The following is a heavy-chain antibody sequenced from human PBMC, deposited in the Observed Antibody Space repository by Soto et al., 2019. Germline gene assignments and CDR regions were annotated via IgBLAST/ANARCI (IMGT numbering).Heavy chain of an antibody. CDR1: GFTFSDYY. J-gene: IGHJ6*03. D-gene: IGHD2-8*01. CDR2: ISSSGSTI. CDR3: ASPRTIRYYYYMDV. V-gene: IGHV3-11*01. Sequence: PGGSLRLSCAASGFTFSDYYMSWIRQAPGKGLEWVSYISSSGSTIYYADSVKGRFTISRDNAKNSLYLQMNSLRAEDTAVYYCASPRTIRYYYYMDVWGKGTTVTVPS.